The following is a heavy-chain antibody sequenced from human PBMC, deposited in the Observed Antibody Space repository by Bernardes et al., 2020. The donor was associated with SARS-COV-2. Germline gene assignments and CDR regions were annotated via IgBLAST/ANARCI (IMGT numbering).Heavy chain of an antibody. V-gene: IGHV3-23*01. CDR1: GFTFSKDA. CDR2: ISAIAGST. D-gene: IGHD6-6*01. J-gene: IGHJ6*02. CDR3: SKNAKYSSSSMEV. Sequence: GGSLRLSCVASGFTFSKDAMTWVRQVPGKGLEWVSAISAIAGSTYYADSVKGRFTISRDNSKNTLYLEMTSLRAEDTAVYYCSKNAKYSSSSMEVWGQGTTVTVSS.